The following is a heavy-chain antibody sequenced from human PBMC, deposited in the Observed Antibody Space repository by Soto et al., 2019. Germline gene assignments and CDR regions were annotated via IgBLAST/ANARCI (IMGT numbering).Heavy chain of an antibody. Sequence: SQTLSLPCAISGDSVSSNSAAWNWIRQSPSRGLEWLGRTYYRSKWYNDYAVSVKSRITINPDTSKNQFSLQLNSVTPEDTAVYYCARVSIVVVPVSYYYGMDVWGQGTTVTVSS. CDR2: TYYRSKWYN. CDR3: ARVSIVVVPVSYYYGMDV. D-gene: IGHD2-2*01. J-gene: IGHJ6*02. V-gene: IGHV6-1*01. CDR1: GDSVSSNSAA.